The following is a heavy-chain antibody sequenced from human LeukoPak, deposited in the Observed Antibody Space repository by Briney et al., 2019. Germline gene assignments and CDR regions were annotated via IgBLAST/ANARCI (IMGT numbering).Heavy chain of an antibody. CDR3: ATRES. CDR2: INHSGST. Sequence: SETLSLTCAVYGGSFSAYYWSWIRQPPGKGLEWIGEINHSGSTNYNPSLKSRVTISVDVSKNQFSLKLSSVTAADTAVYYCATRESWGQGTLVTVSS. CDR1: GGSFSAYY. J-gene: IGHJ5*02. V-gene: IGHV4-34*01.